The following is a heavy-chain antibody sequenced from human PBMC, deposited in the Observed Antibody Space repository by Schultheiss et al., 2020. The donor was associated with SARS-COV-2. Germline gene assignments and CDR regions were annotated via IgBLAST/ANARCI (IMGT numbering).Heavy chain of an antibody. CDR1: GGSVNSGGYY. V-gene: IGHV4-61*08. J-gene: IGHJ3*02. CDR2: VYVSRTT. CDR3: ARHDTQKGSYYRTDAFDI. D-gene: IGHD1-26*01. Sequence: SETLSLTCTVSGGSVNSGGYYLGWIRKPQGKVLRWIGYVYVSRTTNYNLSLESRVTMSIDTSKEQFSLKLSSVTAADTAVYYCARHDTQKGSYYRTDAFDIWGRGTMVTISS.